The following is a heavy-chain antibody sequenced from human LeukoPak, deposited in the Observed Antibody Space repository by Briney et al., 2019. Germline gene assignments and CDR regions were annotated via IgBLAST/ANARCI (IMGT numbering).Heavy chain of an antibody. CDR1: GFTFSNFG. V-gene: IGHV3-30*03. J-gene: IGHJ4*02. CDR3: VRGGSPPTSTWSLDE. CDR2: ISYDGHYE. Sequence: GGSLRLSCVASGFTFSNFGVHWVRQAPGKGLEWVAVISYDGHYEYYGESVKGRFTISRDNSKNTVSLQMDNLRIEDTAVYYCVRGGSPPTSTWSLDEWGQGTLVSVSS. D-gene: IGHD1-26*01.